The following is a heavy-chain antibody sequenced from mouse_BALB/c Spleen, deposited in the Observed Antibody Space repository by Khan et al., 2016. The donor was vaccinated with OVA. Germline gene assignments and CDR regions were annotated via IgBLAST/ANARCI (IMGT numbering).Heavy chain of an antibody. CDR1: GFTFTDYY. V-gene: IGHV7-3*02. D-gene: IGHD1-1*01. CDR3: TRETVVDIYWYFDV. CDR2: IRNKANGYTT. J-gene: IGHJ1*01. Sequence: EVELVESGGGLVQPGGSLRLSCATSGFTFTDYYMSWVRQPPGKALEWLGFIRNKANGYTTEYSASVKGRFTISRDNSQSVRYRKMNTLRAEDSATYYCTRETVVDIYWYFDVWGAGTTVTVSS.